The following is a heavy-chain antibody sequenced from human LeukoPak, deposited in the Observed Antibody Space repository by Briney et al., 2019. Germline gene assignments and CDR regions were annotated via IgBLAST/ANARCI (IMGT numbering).Heavy chain of an antibody. V-gene: IGHV4-31*11. J-gene: IGHJ3*02. Sequence: PSQTLSLTCAAASLSISTGGYYWRWIPQHPGKGLELIGHIFYSGSTYYNPSLKSRVTIMVDMSNNHFSLKLTSVTAADTAVYYCARLTGATSNDAIDIWGQGTMVTVSS. CDR1: SLSISTGGYY. CDR3: ARLTGATSNDAIDI. D-gene: IGHD5-12*01. CDR2: IFYSGST.